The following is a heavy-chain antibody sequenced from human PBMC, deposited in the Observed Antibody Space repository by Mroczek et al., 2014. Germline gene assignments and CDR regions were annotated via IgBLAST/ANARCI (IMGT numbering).Heavy chain of an antibody. J-gene: IGHJ6*03. D-gene: IGHD6-6*01. Sequence: SGAEVKKPGASVKVSCKASGYTFTSYDINWVRQATGQGLEWMGWMNPNSGNTGYAQKFQGRVTMTRNTSISTAYMELSSLRSEDTAVYYCARVDSSSPGAIYYYMDVWGKGTTVTVSS. V-gene: IGHV1-8*01. CDR3: ARVDSSSPGAIYYYMDV. CDR2: MNPNSGNT. CDR1: GYTFTSYD.